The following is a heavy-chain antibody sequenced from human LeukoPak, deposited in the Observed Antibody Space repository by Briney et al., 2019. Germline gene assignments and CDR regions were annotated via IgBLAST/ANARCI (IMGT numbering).Heavy chain of an antibody. D-gene: IGHD6-19*01. CDR1: GGSFSGYY. Sequence: SETLSLTCAVYGGSFSGYYWSCIRQPPGKGLEWIGEINHSGSTNYNPSLKSRVTISVDTFKNQFSLKLSSVTAADTAVYYCARGPQPKKAGYSSGWPLGRDVWGKRTTVTVSS. J-gene: IGHJ6*04. CDR2: INHSGST. CDR3: ARGPQPKKAGYSSGWPLGRDV. V-gene: IGHV4-34*01.